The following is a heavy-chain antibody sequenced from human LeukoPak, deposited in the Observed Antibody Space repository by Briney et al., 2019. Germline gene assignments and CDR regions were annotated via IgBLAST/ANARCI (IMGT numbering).Heavy chain of an antibody. J-gene: IGHJ4*02. Sequence: SVKVSCKASGGTFSSYTISWVRQAPGQGLEWMGRIIPILGIANYAQKFQGRVTITADKSTSTAYMELSSLRSEDTAVYYCARGQDSSDYSRRFDYWGQGTLVTVSS. CDR2: IIPILGIA. D-gene: IGHD3-22*01. CDR1: GGTFSSYT. V-gene: IGHV1-69*02. CDR3: ARGQDSSDYSRRFDY.